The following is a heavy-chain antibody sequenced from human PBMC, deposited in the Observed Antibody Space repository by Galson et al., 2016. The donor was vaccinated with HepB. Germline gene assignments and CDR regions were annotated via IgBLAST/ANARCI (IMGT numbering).Heavy chain of an antibody. J-gene: IGHJ5*01. Sequence: SLRLSCAASGFAFGTYAMTWVRQAPGKGLEWVSGISGFGDKTYYADSVKGRFTISRDNSKNTLYLQMTSLRADDTAVYYCARGATYCYNSSGRSYDWFDSWGQGALGIVSS. CDR1: GFAFGTYA. D-gene: IGHD3-22*01. V-gene: IGHV3-23*01. CDR3: ARGATYCYNSSGRSYDWFDS. CDR2: ISGFGDKT.